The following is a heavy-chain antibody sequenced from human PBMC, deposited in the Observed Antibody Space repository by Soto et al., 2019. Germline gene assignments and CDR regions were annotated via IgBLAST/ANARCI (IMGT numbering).Heavy chain of an antibody. CDR2: INHSGST. V-gene: IGHV4-34*01. CDR3: ARRTYGYPDY. J-gene: IGHJ4*02. D-gene: IGHD5-18*01. Sequence: ETLSLTCAVYGGSFSGYYWSWIRQPPGKGLEWIGEINHSGSTNYNPSLKSRVTISVDTSKNQFSLKLSSVTAADTAVYYCARRTYGYPDYWGRGTLVTVSS. CDR1: GGSFSGYY.